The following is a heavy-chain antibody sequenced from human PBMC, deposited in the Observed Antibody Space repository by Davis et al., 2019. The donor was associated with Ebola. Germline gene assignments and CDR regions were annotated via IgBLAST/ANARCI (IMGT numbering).Heavy chain of an antibody. V-gene: IGHV3-30*02. D-gene: IGHD3-3*01. CDR1: GFTFNSYD. Sequence: GESLKISCAASGFTFNSYDMTWVRQAPGRGLERLALVRSHGSDDHYADSVKGRFTISRDNSKNTLYLQMNSLRAEDTAVYYCAKGSVTIFGVAPDYYGMDVWGKGTTVTVSS. CDR3: AKGSVTIFGVAPDYYGMDV. CDR2: VRSHGSDD. J-gene: IGHJ6*04.